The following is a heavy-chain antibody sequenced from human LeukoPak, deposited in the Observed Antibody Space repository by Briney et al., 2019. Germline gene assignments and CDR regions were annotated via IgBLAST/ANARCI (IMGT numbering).Heavy chain of an antibody. Sequence: GGSLRLSCAASRFTFSTYSMNWVRQAPGKGLEWVSSISSSSTYIYYADSLKGRFTISRDNSKNTLYLQMNSLRAEDTAVYYCAKGGLLVASFDYWGQGTLVTVSS. CDR1: RFTFSTYS. V-gene: IGHV3-21*04. J-gene: IGHJ4*02. D-gene: IGHD5-12*01. CDR3: AKGGLLVASFDY. CDR2: ISSSSTYI.